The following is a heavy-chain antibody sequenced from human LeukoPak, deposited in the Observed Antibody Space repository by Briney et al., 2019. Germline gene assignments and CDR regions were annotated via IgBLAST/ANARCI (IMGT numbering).Heavy chain of an antibody. CDR2: IYYSGTT. V-gene: IGHV4-59*01. D-gene: IGHD3-3*01. CDR1: GGSISGYH. CDR3: ARVYPISADAFDI. J-gene: IGHJ3*02. Sequence: TSSETLSLTCTVSGGSISGYHWSWIRQPPGKGLEWIGYIYYSGTTNYNPSLKSRVTMSLDTSKNQFSLKLSSVTAADTAVYYCARVYPISADAFDIWGQGTMVTVSS.